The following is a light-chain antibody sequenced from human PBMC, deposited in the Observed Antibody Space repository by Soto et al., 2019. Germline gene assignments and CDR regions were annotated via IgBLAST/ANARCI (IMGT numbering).Light chain of an antibody. CDR1: SSDVGGYNF. J-gene: IGLJ1*01. CDR3: SSYSTISTYV. V-gene: IGLV2-14*01. CDR2: DVS. Sequence: QSALTQPASVSGSPRRSLTISCTGTSSDVGGYNFVSWYQQHPGKAPKFIIYDVSNRPSGVSNRFSGSKSGNTASLTISGLQAEDEADYYCSSYSTISTYVFGTGTKLTVL.